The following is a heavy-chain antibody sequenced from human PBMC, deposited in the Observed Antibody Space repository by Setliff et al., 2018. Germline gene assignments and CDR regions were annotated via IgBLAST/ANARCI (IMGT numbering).Heavy chain of an antibody. J-gene: IGHJ4*02. D-gene: IGHD3-3*01. CDR2: INPSGGNT. V-gene: IGHV1-46*01. CDR3: ARGPRHNFWSGYYLVAVNY. Sequence: ASVKVSCKASGYTFTGYYMHWVRQAPGQGLEWMGIINPSGGNTGYAQKFQGRVTMTSNTSISTAYMDLSSLRFEDTAVYYCARGPRHNFWSGYYLVAVNYWGQGTLVTVSS. CDR1: GYTFTGYY.